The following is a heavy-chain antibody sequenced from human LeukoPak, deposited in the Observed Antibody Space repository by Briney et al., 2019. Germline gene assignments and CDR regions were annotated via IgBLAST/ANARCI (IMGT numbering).Heavy chain of an antibody. Sequence: GGSLRLSCAASGFTFSSYAMSWVRQAPGKGLEWVSAISGSGGSTYYADSVKGRFTISRDNSKNTLYLQMNSLRAEDTAVYYCAKGHYYDSSGYIEYYFDYWGQGTLVTVSS. CDR1: GFTFSSYA. CDR2: ISGSGGST. CDR3: AKGHYYDSSGYIEYYFDY. D-gene: IGHD3-22*01. J-gene: IGHJ4*02. V-gene: IGHV3-23*01.